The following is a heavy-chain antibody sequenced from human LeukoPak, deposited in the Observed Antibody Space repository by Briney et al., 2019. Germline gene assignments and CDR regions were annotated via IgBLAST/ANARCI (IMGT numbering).Heavy chain of an antibody. CDR3: ARDGSGVWFDY. D-gene: IGHD3-10*01. J-gene: IGHJ4*02. Sequence: ASVKVSCKASNYTFTSYGISWVRQAPGQGLEWMAWINAYNGDTNYAQKLQGRVTLTTDTSTSTAYMGLRSLRSDDTAVYYCARDGSGVWFDYWGQGTLVTVSS. V-gene: IGHV1-18*01. CDR1: NYTFTSYG. CDR2: INAYNGDT.